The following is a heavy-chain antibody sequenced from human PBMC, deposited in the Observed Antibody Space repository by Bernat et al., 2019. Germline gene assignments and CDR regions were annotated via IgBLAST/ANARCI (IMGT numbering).Heavy chain of an antibody. J-gene: IGHJ6*02. D-gene: IGHD3-3*01. V-gene: IGHV4-4*02. CDR2: IYHSGST. Sequence: QVQLQESGPGLVKPSGTLSLTCAVSGGSISSSNWWSWVRQPPGKGLEWIGEIYHSGSTNYNPPLKSRVTISVDKSKNQFSLKLSSVTAADTAVYYCARAGFWSGYLPPYYYYYGMDVWGQGTTVTVSS. CDR1: GGSISSSNW. CDR3: ARAGFWSGYLPPYYYYYGMDV.